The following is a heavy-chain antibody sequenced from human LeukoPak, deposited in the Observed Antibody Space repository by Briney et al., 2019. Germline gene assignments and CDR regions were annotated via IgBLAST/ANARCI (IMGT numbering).Heavy chain of an antibody. CDR2: ISSSSSTI. Sequence: GGSLRLSCAASGFTFSSYSMNWVRQAPGKGLEWVSYISSSSSTIYYADSVKGRFTISRDNAKNSLYLQMNSLRAEDTAVYYCARDGSGYFRPPYFDYWGQGTLVTVSS. V-gene: IGHV3-48*01. J-gene: IGHJ4*02. CDR3: ARDGSGYFRPPYFDY. CDR1: GFTFSSYS. D-gene: IGHD3-22*01.